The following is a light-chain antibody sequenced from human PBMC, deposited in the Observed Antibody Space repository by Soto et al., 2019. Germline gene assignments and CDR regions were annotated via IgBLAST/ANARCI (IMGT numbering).Light chain of an antibody. Sequence: EIGLTNCPATLSLSPWERATRSYRASPSVANFVAWYQQKPGQAPRLLIYGASSRATGIADRFSGSGSGTDFTLTISRLEPEDFALYYCQQYGYSPITFGQGTRLEV. CDR2: GAS. CDR1: PSVANF. J-gene: IGKJ5*01. V-gene: IGKV3-20*01. CDR3: QQYGYSPIT.